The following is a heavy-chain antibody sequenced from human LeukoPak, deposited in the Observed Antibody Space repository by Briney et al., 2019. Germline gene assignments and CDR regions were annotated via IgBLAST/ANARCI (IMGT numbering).Heavy chain of an antibody. V-gene: IGHV4-59*04. CDR3: ARLSGAPIRHPIYHFDY. CDR2: IYHSGST. Sequence: PSETLSLTCTVSGGSISSYYWSWIRQPPGKGLEWIGNIYHSGSTYKNPSLKSRVTISLDTSKNQFSLNLSSVTAADTAMYYCARLSGAPIRHPIYHFDYWGQGTLVTVSS. D-gene: IGHD2-2*02. J-gene: IGHJ4*02. CDR1: GGSISSYY.